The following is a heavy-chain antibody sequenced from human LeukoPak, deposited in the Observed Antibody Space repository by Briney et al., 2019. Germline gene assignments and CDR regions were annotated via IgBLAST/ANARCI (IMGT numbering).Heavy chain of an antibody. CDR2: IYSGGST. CDR3: AKSPYSSSSYYYYMDV. J-gene: IGHJ6*03. V-gene: IGHV3-53*01. CDR1: GFTVSSNY. D-gene: IGHD6-6*01. Sequence: PGGSLRLSCAASGFTVSSNYMNWVRQAPGKGLEWVSVIYSGGSTYYADSVKGRFTISRDNSKNTLYLQMNSLRAEDTAVYYCAKSPYSSSSYYYYMDVWGKGTTVTVSS.